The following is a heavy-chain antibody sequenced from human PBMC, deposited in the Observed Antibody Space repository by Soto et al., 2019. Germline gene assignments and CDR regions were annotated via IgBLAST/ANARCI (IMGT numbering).Heavy chain of an antibody. V-gene: IGHV3-23*01. CDR1: GFTFSSYA. D-gene: IGHD3-22*01. CDR2: ISGSGGST. J-gene: IGHJ6*02. CDR3: AKDMYYYYSSGYDPTSIHYYGMDV. Sequence: PGGSLRLSCAASGFTFSSYAMSWVRQAPGKGLEWVSAISGSGGSTYYADSVKGRFTISRDNSKNTLYLQMNSLRAEDTAVYYCAKDMYYYYSSGYDPTSIHYYGMDVWGQGTTVTVSS.